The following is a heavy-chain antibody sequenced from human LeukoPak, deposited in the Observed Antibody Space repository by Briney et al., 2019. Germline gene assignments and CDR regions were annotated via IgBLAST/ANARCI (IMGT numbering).Heavy chain of an antibody. D-gene: IGHD2-8*01. CDR1: GYTFTGYY. V-gene: IGHV1-2*02. CDR3: ARDMDGGGCFDY. Sequence: ASVKVSCKASGYTFTGYYMHWVRQAPGQGLEWMGWINPNSGGTNYAQKFQGRVTMTRDTSISTAYMELSRLRSDDTAVYYCARDMDGGGCFDYWGQGTLVTVSS. J-gene: IGHJ4*02. CDR2: INPNSGGT.